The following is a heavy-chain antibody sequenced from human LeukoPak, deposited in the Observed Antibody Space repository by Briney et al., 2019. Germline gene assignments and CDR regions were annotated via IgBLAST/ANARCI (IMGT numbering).Heavy chain of an antibody. V-gene: IGHV3-48*03. CDR1: GFTFCSYE. Sequence: GGSLRLSCAASGFTFCSYEMSWVRQAPGKGLEWGSYISSSGSTIYYADSVKGRFTISRDNAKNSLYLQMNSLRAEDTAVYYCARFGEFMYYYYGMDVWGKGTTVTVSS. J-gene: IGHJ6*04. CDR2: ISSSGSTI. CDR3: ARFGEFMYYYYGMDV. D-gene: IGHD3-10*01.